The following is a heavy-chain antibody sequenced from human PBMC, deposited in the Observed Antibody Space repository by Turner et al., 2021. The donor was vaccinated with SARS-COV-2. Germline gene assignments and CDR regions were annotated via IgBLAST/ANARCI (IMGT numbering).Heavy chain of an antibody. Sequence: EVQLVESGGGLVQPGGSLRLSCAASGFTFINYEMHWVRQATGKGLEWVSAVGTAGDTYYPGSVKGRFTISRENGKNSLYLQMNSLRAGDTAVYYCARAKFRGLISWFDPWGQGTLVTVSS. CDR1: GFTFINYE. J-gene: IGHJ5*02. D-gene: IGHD3-10*01. CDR3: ARAKFRGLISWFDP. V-gene: IGHV3-13*04. CDR2: VGTAGDT.